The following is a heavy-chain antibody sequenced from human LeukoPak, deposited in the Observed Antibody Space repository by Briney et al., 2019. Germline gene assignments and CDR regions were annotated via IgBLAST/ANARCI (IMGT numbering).Heavy chain of an antibody. Sequence: ASVKVSCKASGYTFTSYYMHWVRQAPGQGLEWMGWIDPNSGGTNYAQKFQGRVTMTRDTSISTAYMVLNRLRSDDTAVYYGAREYSYGSGNYYNRIDYWGQGTLVTVSS. CDR3: AREYSYGSGNYYNRIDY. V-gene: IGHV1-2*02. D-gene: IGHD3-10*01. J-gene: IGHJ4*02. CDR2: IDPNSGGT. CDR1: GYTFTSYY.